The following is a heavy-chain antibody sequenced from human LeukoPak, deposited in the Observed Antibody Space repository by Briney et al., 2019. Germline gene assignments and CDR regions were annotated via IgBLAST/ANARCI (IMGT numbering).Heavy chain of an antibody. Sequence: HPGGSLRLSCAASGFTFSAYGMHWVRQAPGKGLEWVAVVWYDGNNKFYGDSVKGRFTVSRDNSKNTLYLQMNSLRAEDTAVYCCARDLNLPDAFDIWGQGAMVTVSS. CDR2: VWYDGNNK. CDR1: GFTFSAYG. CDR3: ARDLNLPDAFDI. D-gene: IGHD1-14*01. J-gene: IGHJ3*02. V-gene: IGHV3-33*01.